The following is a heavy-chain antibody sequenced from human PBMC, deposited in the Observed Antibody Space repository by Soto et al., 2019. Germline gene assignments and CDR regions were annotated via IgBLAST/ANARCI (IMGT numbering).Heavy chain of an antibody. CDR2: IGTAGDT. Sequence: HPGGSLRLSCAASGFTFSSYDMHWVRQAAGKGLEWVSAIGTAGDTYYPGSVKGRFTISRENAKNSLYLQMNSLRAGDTAVYYCARGAARDEPRHYYYGMDVWGQGTTGTVSS. CDR1: GFTFSSYD. V-gene: IGHV3-13*01. D-gene: IGHD6-13*01. J-gene: IGHJ6*02. CDR3: ARGAARDEPRHYYYGMDV.